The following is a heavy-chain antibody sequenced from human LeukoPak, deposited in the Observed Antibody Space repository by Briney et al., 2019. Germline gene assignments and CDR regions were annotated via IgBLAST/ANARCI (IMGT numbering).Heavy chain of an antibody. Sequence: GGSLRLSCAASGFTFSSYILNWVRQAPGKGLEWVSSISSSSSYIYYADSVKGRFTISRDNAKNSLYLQMNSLRAEDTAVYYCARGRYCSSTSCPFNNWFDPWGQGTLATVSS. CDR2: ISSSSSYI. CDR3: ARGRYCSSTSCPFNNWFDP. V-gene: IGHV3-21*01. J-gene: IGHJ5*02. D-gene: IGHD2-2*01. CDR1: GFTFSSYI.